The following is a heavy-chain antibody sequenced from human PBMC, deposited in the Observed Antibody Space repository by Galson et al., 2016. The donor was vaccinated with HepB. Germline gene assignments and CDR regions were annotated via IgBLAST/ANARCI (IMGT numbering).Heavy chain of an antibody. J-gene: IGHJ6*02. D-gene: IGHD7-27*01. CDR1: RITFSSYS. CDR2: ISSSSSTK. Sequence: TLILSCAASRITFSSYSMNWVRQAPGRGLEWVSYISSSSSTKHYADSVKGRFTISRDNAKNSLYLQMNSLRDEDTAVYYCASALGIRDYYGMDVWGQGTTVTVSS. CDR3: ASALGIRDYYGMDV. V-gene: IGHV3-48*02.